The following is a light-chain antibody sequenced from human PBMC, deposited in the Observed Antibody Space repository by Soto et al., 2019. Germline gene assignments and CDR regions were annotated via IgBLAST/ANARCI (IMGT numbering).Light chain of an antibody. CDR1: QSINTK. CDR2: GAS. CDR3: QQYGSSSIT. Sequence: EIVLTQSPGTLSLSPGERATLSCRASQSINTKIAWYQLKPGQTPRLLIYGASSRATGIPDRFSGSGSGTDFTLTISRLEPEDFAVYYCQQYGSSSITFGQGTRLEI. J-gene: IGKJ5*01. V-gene: IGKV3-20*01.